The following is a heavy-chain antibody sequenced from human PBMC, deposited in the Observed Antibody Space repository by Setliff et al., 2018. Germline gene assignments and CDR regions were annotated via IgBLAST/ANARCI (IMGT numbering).Heavy chain of an antibody. V-gene: IGHV4-39*01. Sequence: SETLSLTCTVSGASISSSRDYWGWIRQPPGKGLEWIGSIYYSGSTYYNPSLKSRVTISVDTSKNQLSLKLSSVTAADTAVFYCARLSGYYFDYWGQGTLVTVSS. CDR3: ARLSGYYFDY. CDR2: IYYSGST. CDR1: GASISSSRDY. D-gene: IGHD3-22*01. J-gene: IGHJ4*02.